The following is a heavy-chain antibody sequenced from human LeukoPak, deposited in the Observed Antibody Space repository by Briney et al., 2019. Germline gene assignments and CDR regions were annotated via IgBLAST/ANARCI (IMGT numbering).Heavy chain of an antibody. CDR1: GYTFTSYA. CDR2: ISAYNGNT. J-gene: IGHJ4*02. CDR3: ARDRGVTYYYDSSGYYPDY. Sequence: GASVKVSCKASGYTFTSYAISWVRQAPGQGLEWMGWISAYNGNTNYAQKPQGRVTMTTDTSTSTAYMELRSLRSDDTAVYYCARDRGVTYYYDSSGYYPDYWGQGTLVTVSS. V-gene: IGHV1-18*01. D-gene: IGHD3-22*01.